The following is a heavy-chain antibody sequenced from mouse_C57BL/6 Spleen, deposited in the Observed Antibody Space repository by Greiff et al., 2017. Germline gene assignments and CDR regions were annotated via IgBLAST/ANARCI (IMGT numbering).Heavy chain of an antibody. Sequence: VQLQQSGAELVRPGASVKLSCTASGFNIKDDYMHWVKQRPEQGLEWIGWIDPENGDTEYASQFQGKATITADTSSHTAYLQLTSLTSEDTAVYYCTSYYGSSYYAMDYWGQGTSVTVSS. CDR1: GFNIKDDY. J-gene: IGHJ4*01. D-gene: IGHD1-1*01. V-gene: IGHV14-4*01. CDR2: IDPENGDT. CDR3: TSYYGSSYYAMDY.